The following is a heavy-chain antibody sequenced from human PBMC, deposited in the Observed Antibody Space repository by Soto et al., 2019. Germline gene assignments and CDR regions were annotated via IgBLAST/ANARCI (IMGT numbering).Heavy chain of an antibody. J-gene: IGHJ4*02. CDR1: GFTFSSYA. CDR2: ISYDGCNK. Sequence: GGSLRVSCAASGFTFSSYAIHWVRQAPGKGLEWVAVISYDGCNKYYADSVKGRFTISRDNSKNTLYLQMNSLRAEDTAIYYCAKDTRRGVEGDATVIDYWSQGP. CDR3: AKDTRRGVEGDATVIDY. D-gene: IGHD1-26*01. V-gene: IGHV3-30-3*01.